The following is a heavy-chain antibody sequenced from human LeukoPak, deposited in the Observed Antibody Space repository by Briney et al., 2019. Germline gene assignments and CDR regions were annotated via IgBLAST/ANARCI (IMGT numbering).Heavy chain of an antibody. V-gene: IGHV1-69*05. CDR2: IIPIFGTA. CDR1: GGTFSSYA. CDR3: ARSLEYYDSSGYQSGWFDP. J-gene: IGHJ5*02. D-gene: IGHD3-22*01. Sequence: ASVKVSCKASGGTFSSYAISWVRQAPGQGLEWMGGIIPIFGTANYAQKFQGRVTITTDESTSTAYMELSSLRSEDTAVYYCARSLEYYDSSGYQSGWFDPWGQGTLVTVSS.